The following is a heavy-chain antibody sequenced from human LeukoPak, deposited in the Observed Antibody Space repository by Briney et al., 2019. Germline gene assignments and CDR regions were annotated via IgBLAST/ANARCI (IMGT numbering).Heavy chain of an antibody. CDR2: IGTAGDT. J-gene: IGHJ4*02. CDR1: GFTFSSYD. CDR3: ARGGRDSSGWFLLEGGFDY. Sequence: PGGSLRLSCAASGFTFSSYDMHWVRQATGKGLEWVSAIGTAGDTYYPGSVKGRFTISRENAKNSLYLQMNSLRAGDTAVYYCARGGRDSSGWFLLEGGFDYWGQGTLVTVSS. V-gene: IGHV3-13*01. D-gene: IGHD6-19*01.